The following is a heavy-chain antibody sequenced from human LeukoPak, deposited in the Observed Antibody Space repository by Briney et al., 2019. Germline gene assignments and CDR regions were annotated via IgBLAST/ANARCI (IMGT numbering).Heavy chain of an antibody. V-gene: IGHV4-39*01. CDR1: GGSISSSSYY. CDR2: IYYSGST. CDR3: ASALRDYYDSSYYFDY. Sequence: SETLSLTCTVSGGSISSSSYYWGWIRQPPGKGLEWIVSIYYSGSTYYNPSLKSRVTISVDTSKNQFSLKLSSVTAADTAVYYCASALRDYYDSSYYFDYWGQGTLVTVSS. D-gene: IGHD3-22*01. J-gene: IGHJ4*02.